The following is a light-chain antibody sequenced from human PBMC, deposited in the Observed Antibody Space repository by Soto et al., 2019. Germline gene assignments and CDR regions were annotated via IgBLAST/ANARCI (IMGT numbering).Light chain of an antibody. J-gene: IGKJ4*01. CDR1: QSVSSSY. V-gene: IGKV3-15*01. Sequence: EIELTQSPGTLSLSPGERATLSCRASQSVSSSYLAWYQQKPGQAPGLIIYGASTRATGIPARFSGSGSGTECTLTISSLQSEDFAVYYCQQYDNWPLTFGGGTKVDIK. CDR2: GAS. CDR3: QQYDNWPLT.